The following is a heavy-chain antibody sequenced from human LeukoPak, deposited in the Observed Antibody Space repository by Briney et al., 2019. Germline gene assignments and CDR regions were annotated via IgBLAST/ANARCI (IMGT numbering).Heavy chain of an antibody. D-gene: IGHD2-2*01. CDR1: GFTFSSYA. J-gene: IGHJ3*02. Sequence: PGRSLRLSCAASGFTFSSYAMHWVRQAPGKGLEWVAVISYDGSNKYYADSVKGRFTISKDNSKNTLYLQMNSLRAEDTAVYYCARDIHCSSTSCYGAFDIWGQGTMVTVSS. CDR2: ISYDGSNK. CDR3: ARDIHCSSTSCYGAFDI. V-gene: IGHV3-30*04.